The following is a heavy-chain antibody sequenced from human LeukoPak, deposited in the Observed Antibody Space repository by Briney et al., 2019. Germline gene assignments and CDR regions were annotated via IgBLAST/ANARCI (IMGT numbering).Heavy chain of an antibody. J-gene: IGHJ4*02. D-gene: IGHD3-22*01. V-gene: IGHV3-23*01. CDR1: GFTFSSYG. CDR3: AKDEPYYYDSSGSQFDY. CDR2: ISGSGGST. Sequence: QSGGSLRLSCAASGFTFSSYGMSWVRQAPGKGLEWVSAISGSGGSTYYADSVKGRFTISRDNSKNTLYLQMNSLRAEDTAVYYCAKDEPYYYDSSGSQFDYWGQGTLVTVSS.